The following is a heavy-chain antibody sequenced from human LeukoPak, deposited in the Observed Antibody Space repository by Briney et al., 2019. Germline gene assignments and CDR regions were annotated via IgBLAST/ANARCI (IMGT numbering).Heavy chain of an antibody. CDR3: ARLVCTNGVCRPPNPKHYYYMDV. CDR1: GGSISSYY. Sequence: PSETLSLTCTVSGGSISSYYWSWIRQPAGKGLEWIGRIYTSGSTNYNPSLKSRVTMSVDTSKNQFSLKLSSVTAADTAVYYCARLVCTNGVCRPPNPKHYYYMDVWGKGTTVTVSS. V-gene: IGHV4-4*07. D-gene: IGHD2-8*01. CDR2: IYTSGST. J-gene: IGHJ6*03.